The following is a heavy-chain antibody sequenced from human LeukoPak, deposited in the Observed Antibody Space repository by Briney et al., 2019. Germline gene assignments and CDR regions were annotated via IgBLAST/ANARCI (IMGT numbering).Heavy chain of an antibody. CDR1: GFTFRSYW. V-gene: IGHV3-21*01. Sequence: PGGSLRLSCAPSGFTFRSYWMHWVRQAPGKGLEWVSFISSSSYIHYADSVKGRFAISRDNAKNSLYLQMNSLRAEDTAVYYCARQYCGRSSCYFDYWGQGTLVTVSS. D-gene: IGHD2-21*01. CDR3: ARQYCGRSSCYFDY. CDR2: ISSSSYI. J-gene: IGHJ4*02.